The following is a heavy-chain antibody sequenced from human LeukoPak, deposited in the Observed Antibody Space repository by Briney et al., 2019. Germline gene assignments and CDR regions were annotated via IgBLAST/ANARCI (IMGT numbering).Heavy chain of an antibody. D-gene: IGHD4-17*01. CDR3: AREFYGDSIFDY. CDR2: ISYDGSNK. CDR1: GFTFSSYA. V-gene: IGHV3-30*04. J-gene: IGHJ4*02. Sequence: SLRLSCAASGFTFSSYAMHWVRQAPGKGLEWVAVISYDGSNKYYADSVKGRFTISRDNSKNTLYLQMNSLRAEDTAVYYCAREFYGDSIFDYWGQGTLVTVSS.